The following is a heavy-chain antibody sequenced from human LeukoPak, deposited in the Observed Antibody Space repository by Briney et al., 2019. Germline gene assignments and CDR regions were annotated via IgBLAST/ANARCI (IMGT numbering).Heavy chain of an antibody. CDR1: GYTLTELS. J-gene: IGHJ4*02. V-gene: IGHV1-24*01. D-gene: IGHD3-10*01. CDR2: FDPEDGET. Sequence: GASVKVSCKVSGYTLTELSMHWVRQAPGKGLEWMGGFDPEDGETIYAQKFQGRVTMTEDTSTDTAYMELNSLRSEDTAVYYCATQKRLRGVISTMVYWGQGTLVTVSS. CDR3: ATQKRLRGVISTMVY.